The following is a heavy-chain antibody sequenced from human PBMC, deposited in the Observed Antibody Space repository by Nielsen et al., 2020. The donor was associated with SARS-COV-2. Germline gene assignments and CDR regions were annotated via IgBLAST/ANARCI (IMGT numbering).Heavy chain of an antibody. J-gene: IGHJ3*01. Sequence: GGSLRLSRAASGFTFNIYAMAWVRRAPGRGLQWVTGVSASGGSTYYTDSVKGRFSISRDNSKNTLFLQMHSLRVEDTALYYCAKDGVVRGDALDLWGQGTMVTVSS. CDR2: VSASGGST. CDR1: GFTFNIYA. CDR3: AKDGVVRGDALDL. V-gene: IGHV3-23*01. D-gene: IGHD3-10*01.